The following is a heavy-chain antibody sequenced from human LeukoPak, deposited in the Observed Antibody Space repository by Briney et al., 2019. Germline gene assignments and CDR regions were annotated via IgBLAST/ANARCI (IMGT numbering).Heavy chain of an antibody. J-gene: IGHJ4*02. CDR3: AKGRDYYDSSGILDY. CDR1: GFTFSSYA. V-gene: IGHV3-23*01. D-gene: IGHD3-22*01. CDR2: ISGSGGST. Sequence: PGGSLRLSCAASGFTFSSYAMSWVRQAPGKGLEWVSAISGSGGSTYYADSVKGRFTISRDNSENTLYLQMNSLRAEDTAVYYCAKGRDYYDSSGILDYWGQGTLVTVSP.